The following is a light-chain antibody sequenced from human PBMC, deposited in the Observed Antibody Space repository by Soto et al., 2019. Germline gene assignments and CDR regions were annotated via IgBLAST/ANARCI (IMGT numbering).Light chain of an antibody. CDR2: DAS. CDR3: QQLNSYPIT. V-gene: IGKV1-8*01. Sequence: AIRMTQSPSSLSASTGDRVTITCRASQGISSYLAWYQQKPGKAPKLLIYDASTLQSGVPSRFSGSGSGTDFTLTISSLQPEDFATYYCQQLNSYPITLGQGTRLEIK. CDR1: QGISSY. J-gene: IGKJ5*01.